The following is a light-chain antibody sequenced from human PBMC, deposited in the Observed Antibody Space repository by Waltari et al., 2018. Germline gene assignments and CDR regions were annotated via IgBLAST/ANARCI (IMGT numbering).Light chain of an antibody. CDR3: QTGGHGTWV. CDR1: SGPSSNV. Sequence: QLILTQSPSASASLGASVKLPCTLSSGPSSNVIAWLQQQPEKGPRFLMKVNSDGSHRKGDEIPDRFSGSSSGAERYLSISSLQSEDEADYFCQTGGHGTWVFGGGTKLTVL. V-gene: IGLV4-69*01. CDR2: VNSDGSH. J-gene: IGLJ3*02.